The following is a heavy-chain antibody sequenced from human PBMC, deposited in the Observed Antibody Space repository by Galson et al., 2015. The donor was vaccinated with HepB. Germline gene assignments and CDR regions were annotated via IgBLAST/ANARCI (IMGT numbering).Heavy chain of an antibody. V-gene: IGHV3-7*01. J-gene: IGHJ6*02. D-gene: IGHD3-10*01. CDR3: ARAFLPLWEYYYGMDV. CDR1: AITVSSYW. Sequence: SLRLSCAASAITVSSYWMSWVRQAPGKGLEWVANIKQDGSEKYYVDSVKGRFTISRDNAKNSLYLQMNSLRAEDTAVYYCARAFLPLWEYYYGMDVWGQGTTVTVSS. CDR2: IKQDGSEK.